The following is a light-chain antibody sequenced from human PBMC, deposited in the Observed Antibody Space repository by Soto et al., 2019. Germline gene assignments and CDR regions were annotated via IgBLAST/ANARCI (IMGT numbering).Light chain of an antibody. CDR3: QQYYNWPPIT. V-gene: IGKV3-15*01. J-gene: IGKJ5*01. CDR1: QSVSSY. Sequence: EIVLTQSPGNLSLSPGERATLSCRASQSVSSYYLAWYQQKPGQAPRLLIYDTPTRAPGIPGRFSGSGSGTDFTLTISSLQSEDFAVYYCQQYYNWPPITFGQGTRLEIK. CDR2: DTP.